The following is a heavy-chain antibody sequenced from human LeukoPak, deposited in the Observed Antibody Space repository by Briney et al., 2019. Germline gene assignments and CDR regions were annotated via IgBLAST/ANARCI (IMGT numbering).Heavy chain of an antibody. CDR1: GYTFTSYD. Sequence: ASVKVSCKASGYTFTSYDINWVRQATGQGLEWMGWMNPNSGNTGYAQKFQGRVTMTRDMSTSTVYMELSSLRSEDTAVYYCARVLTGGYFDYWGQGTLVTVSS. J-gene: IGHJ4*02. CDR3: ARVLTGGYFDY. CDR2: MNPNSGNT. D-gene: IGHD3-10*01. V-gene: IGHV1-8*01.